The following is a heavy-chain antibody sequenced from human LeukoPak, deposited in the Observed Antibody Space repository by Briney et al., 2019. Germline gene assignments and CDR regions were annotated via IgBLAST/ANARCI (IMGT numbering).Heavy chain of an antibody. J-gene: IGHJ4*02. CDR3: AKDREGSSV. CDR2: ISISGGTT. Sequence: GGSLRLSCATFGFTFSSYGMTWVRQAPGKGLEWVSTISISGGTTYCADSVKGRSSISRDNSKNTLYLQMNSLRAEDTAVYYCAKDREGSSVWGQGTLVTVSS. CDR1: GFTFSSYG. D-gene: IGHD1-26*01. V-gene: IGHV3-23*01.